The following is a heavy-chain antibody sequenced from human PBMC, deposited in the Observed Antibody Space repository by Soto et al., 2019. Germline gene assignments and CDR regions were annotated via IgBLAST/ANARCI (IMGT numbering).Heavy chain of an antibody. CDR1: GFSLSTSEVG. CDR3: AHVYGGYDNFDY. CDR2: IYWDDDK. Sequence: QITLKESGPTLVKPTQTLTLTCTFSGFSLSTSEVGVGWIRQPPGKALEWLALIYWDDDKRYSPSLKSRLTITNDTSQNQVVLTMTNMDPVDTATYYCAHVYGGYDNFDYWGQGTLVTVSS. J-gene: IGHJ4*02. V-gene: IGHV2-5*02. D-gene: IGHD5-12*01.